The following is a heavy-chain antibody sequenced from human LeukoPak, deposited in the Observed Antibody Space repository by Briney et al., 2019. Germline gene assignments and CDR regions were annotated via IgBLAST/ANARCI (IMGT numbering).Heavy chain of an antibody. V-gene: IGHV1-46*01. CDR1: GYTFTSYY. CDR3: GRDFRDSLDY. J-gene: IGHJ4*02. CDR2: INPSGGST. Sequence: ASVKVSCKASGYTFTSYYIHWVRQAPGQGLEWMGIINPSGGSTSYAQKFQGRVTMTRDTSISTAYMELSRLRSDDTAVYYCGRDFRDSLDYWGQGTLVTVSS.